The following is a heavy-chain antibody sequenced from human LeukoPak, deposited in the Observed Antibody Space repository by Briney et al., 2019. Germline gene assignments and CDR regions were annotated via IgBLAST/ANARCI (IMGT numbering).Heavy chain of an antibody. CDR2: MSPNSGDT. J-gene: IGHJ4*02. CDR3: ARGPPNWGYDY. D-gene: IGHD7-27*01. CDR1: GYTFTSYD. Sequence: GSVKVSCKASGYTFTSYDFNWVRQATGQRPEWMGWMSPNSGDTGYAQKFQDRVTVTRNTSISTAYMELSSLRPDDTAVYYCARGPPNWGYDYWGPGTLVTVSS. V-gene: IGHV1-8*01.